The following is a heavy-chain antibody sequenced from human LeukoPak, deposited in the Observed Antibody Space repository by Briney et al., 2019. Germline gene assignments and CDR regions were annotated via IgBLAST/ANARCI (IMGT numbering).Heavy chain of an antibody. CDR2: ISSNGGST. D-gene: IGHD1-14*01. V-gene: IGHV3-64D*09. CDR1: GFTFSKSW. Sequence: GGSLRLSCAASGFTFSKSWMTWVRQASGKALEYVSAISSNGGSTYYADSVKGRFTISRDNSKNTLYLQMSSLRAEDTAVYYCVKPQPGGGFDYWGQGTLVTVSS. J-gene: IGHJ4*02. CDR3: VKPQPGGGFDY.